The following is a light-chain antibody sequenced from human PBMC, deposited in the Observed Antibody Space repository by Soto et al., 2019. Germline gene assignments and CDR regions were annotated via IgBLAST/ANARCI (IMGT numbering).Light chain of an antibody. Sequence: DSVMTPTPESLAVSLDEGGPINCKPRQSVLYSPHNKHYLAWYQQKPGQPPRLLIYWPPTRESGVPDRFSGRGSGTDFTLTISSLEPEDFAVYYCQQRSNWRTFGQGTIVDIK. V-gene: IGKV4-1*01. CDR1: QSVLYSPHNKHY. J-gene: IGKJ1*01. CDR3: QQRSNWRT. CDR2: WPP.